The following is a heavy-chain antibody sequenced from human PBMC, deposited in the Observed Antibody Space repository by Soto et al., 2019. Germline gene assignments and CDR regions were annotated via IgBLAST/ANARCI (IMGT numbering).Heavy chain of an antibody. V-gene: IGHV1-18*01. D-gene: IGHD4-17*01. CDR3: ERVSDNGDYGGGYYFDY. J-gene: IGHJ4*02. CDR2: ISAYNGNT. Sequence: QVQLVQSGAEVKKPGASVKVSCKASGYTFTSYGISWVRQAPGQGLEWMGWISAYNGNTNYAQKHQGRVTRTTDTSTSTAYMELRSLRSSDTAVYYRERVSDNGDYGGGYYFDYWGQGTLVTVSS. CDR1: GYTFTSYG.